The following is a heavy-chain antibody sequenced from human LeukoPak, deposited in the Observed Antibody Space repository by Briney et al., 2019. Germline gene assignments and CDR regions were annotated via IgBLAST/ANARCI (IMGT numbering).Heavy chain of an antibody. CDR2: ITTSSSIL. CDR1: GFTFNGYS. Sequence: GGSLRLSCVASGFTFNGYSIIWVRQAPGKGLEWISYITTSSSILYYADSVKGRFTVSRDNAKNSVYLQVNSLRVEDSSVYFCARVRGPTVATWYFDLWGRGTLVTVSP. V-gene: IGHV3-48*01. J-gene: IGHJ2*01. D-gene: IGHD4-17*01. CDR3: ARVRGPTVATWYFDL.